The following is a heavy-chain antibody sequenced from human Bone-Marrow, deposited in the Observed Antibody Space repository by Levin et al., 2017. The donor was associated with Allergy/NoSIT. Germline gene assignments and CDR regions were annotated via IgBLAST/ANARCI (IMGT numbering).Heavy chain of an antibody. Sequence: GASVKVSCKGSGFRFTSYWIGWVRQTPGKGLEWMGIIHPSDSDTRYSPPFQGQVIMSVDKSISTAYLQWSSLKASDTAMYYCARDVEDDAFDIWGQGTMVTVSS. V-gene: IGHV5-51*01. CDR3: ARDVEDDAFDI. CDR2: IHPSDSDT. J-gene: IGHJ3*02. CDR1: GFRFTSYW. D-gene: IGHD1-1*01.